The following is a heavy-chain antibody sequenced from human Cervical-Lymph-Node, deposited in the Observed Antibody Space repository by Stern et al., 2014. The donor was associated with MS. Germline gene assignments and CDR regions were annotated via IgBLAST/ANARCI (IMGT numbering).Heavy chain of an antibody. CDR2: IRADSGNP. CDR1: GYTFTTYG. CDR3: ARDKMHAFDY. V-gene: IGHV1-18*01. D-gene: IGHD2-8*01. J-gene: IGHJ4*02. Sequence: QLVQSGTEVKKPGASVLVSCKASGYTFTTYGITWVRQAPGQGPEWMGWIRADSGNPKYAQKFQDGVTMTRDTTPGTAYMEVRSLRSEDTAVYYCARDKMHAFDYWGQGTQVTVPS.